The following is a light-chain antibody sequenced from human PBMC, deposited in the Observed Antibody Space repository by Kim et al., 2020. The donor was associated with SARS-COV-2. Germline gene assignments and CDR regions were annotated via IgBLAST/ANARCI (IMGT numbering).Light chain of an antibody. CDR3: KTWGTGFWV. J-gene: IGLJ3*02. CDR1: SGHSSEA. V-gene: IGLV4-69*01. CDR2: LKSDGSH. Sequence: AADKLTWTLSSGHSSEAIAWHQQEQEKGPRYVMKLKSDGSHRKGDGIPERFSGASPGAERYLTRASLQSEDEADYYGKTWGTGFWVFGGGTKLTVL.